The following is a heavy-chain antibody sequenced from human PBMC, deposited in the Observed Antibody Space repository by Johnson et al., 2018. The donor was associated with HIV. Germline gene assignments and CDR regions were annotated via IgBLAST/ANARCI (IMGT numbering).Heavy chain of an antibody. J-gene: IGHJ3*02. CDR1: GFTFSSYG. D-gene: IGHD6-13*01. CDR2: INWNGGST. CDR3: ARVHSSSWFDAFDI. V-gene: IGHV3-20*04. Sequence: VQLVESGGGMVQPGRSLRLSCTASGFTFSSYGMSWVRQAPGKGLEWVSGINWNGGSTGYAYSVKGRFTISRDNAKNSLYLQMNSLRAEDTALYYCARVHSSSWFDAFDIWGQGTMVTVSS.